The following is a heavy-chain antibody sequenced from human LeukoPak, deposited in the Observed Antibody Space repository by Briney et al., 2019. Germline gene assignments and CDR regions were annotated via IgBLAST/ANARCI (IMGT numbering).Heavy chain of an antibody. CDR1: GFTFSSYG. CDR2: IWYDGSNK. V-gene: IGHV3-30*02. J-gene: IGHJ3*02. D-gene: IGHD3-22*01. CDR3: AKPLHYYDSSGYYPDAFDI. Sequence: GGSLRLSCAASGFTFSSYGMHWVRQAPGKGLEWVAVIWYDGSNKYYADSVKGRFTISRDNSKNTLSLQMNSLRAEDTAVYYCAKPLHYYDSSGYYPDAFDIWGQGTMVTVSS.